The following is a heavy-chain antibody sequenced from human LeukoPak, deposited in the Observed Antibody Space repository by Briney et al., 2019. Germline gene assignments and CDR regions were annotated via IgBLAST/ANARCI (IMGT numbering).Heavy chain of an antibody. CDR1: GFTFSSYA. CDR2: ISYDGSNK. Sequence: GGSLRLSCAASGFTFSSYAMHWVRQAPGKGLEWVAVISYDGSNKYYADSVKGRFTISRDNSKNTLYLQMNSLRAEDTAVYYCARGAGRWGILRGFDYWGQGTLVTVSS. D-gene: IGHD5-24*01. J-gene: IGHJ4*02. CDR3: ARGAGRWGILRGFDY. V-gene: IGHV3-30*04.